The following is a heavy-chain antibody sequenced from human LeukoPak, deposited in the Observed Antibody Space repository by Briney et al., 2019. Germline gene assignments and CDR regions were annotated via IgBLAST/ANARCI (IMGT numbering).Heavy chain of an antibody. Sequence: GASVKVSCKASGYTFTSYYMHWVRQAPGQGLERMGIINPSGGSTSYAQKFQGRVTITADESTSTAYMELSSLRSEDTAVYYCARRGTAMAYDYWGQGTLVTVSS. J-gene: IGHJ4*02. CDR3: ARRGTAMAYDY. V-gene: IGHV1-46*01. CDR2: INPSGGST. D-gene: IGHD5-18*01. CDR1: GYTFTSYY.